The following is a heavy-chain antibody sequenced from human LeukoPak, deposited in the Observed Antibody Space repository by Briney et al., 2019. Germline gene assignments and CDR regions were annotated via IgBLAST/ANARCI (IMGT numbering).Heavy chain of an antibody. CDR3: ARTNDFWSGYSSDWFDP. Sequence: ASVKVSCKASGYTFTSYGISWVRQAPGQGLEWMGWISVYNGNTNYAQKLQGRVTMTTDTSTSTAYMELRSLTSDDTAVYYCARTNDFWSGYSSDWFDPWGQGTLVTVSS. J-gene: IGHJ5*02. D-gene: IGHD3-3*01. CDR2: ISVYNGNT. CDR1: GYTFTSYG. V-gene: IGHV1-18*01.